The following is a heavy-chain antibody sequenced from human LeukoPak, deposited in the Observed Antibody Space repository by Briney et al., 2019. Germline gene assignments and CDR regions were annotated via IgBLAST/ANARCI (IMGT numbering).Heavy chain of an antibody. CDR3: ARYEPDAFDI. D-gene: IGHD1-14*01. CDR2: IIPIFGTA. V-gene: IGHV1-69*05. Sequence: SVKVSCKASGGTFSSYAISWVRQTPGQGLEWMGGIIPIFGTANYAQKFQGRVTITTDESTSTAYMELSSLRSEDTAVYYCARYEPDAFDIWGQGTMVTVSS. CDR1: GGTFSSYA. J-gene: IGHJ3*02.